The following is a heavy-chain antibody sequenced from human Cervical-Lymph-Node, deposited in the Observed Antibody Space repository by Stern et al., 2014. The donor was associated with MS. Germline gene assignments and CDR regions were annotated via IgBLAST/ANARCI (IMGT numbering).Heavy chain of an antibody. J-gene: IGHJ5*01. CDR3: AREWIYEVSWFDS. Sequence: QVQLVESGPGLVKPSQTLSLTCTVSGGSISSGSHYCSWIRQPAGKGPEWVGRIYSTGRVDYNPSFKCRATMTVNTSKDHFSLELRPVTATDTAMYYCAREWIYEVSWFDSWGQGSLVIVSS. D-gene: IGHD5/OR15-5a*01. V-gene: IGHV4-61*02. CDR1: GGSISSGSHY. CDR2: IYSTGRV.